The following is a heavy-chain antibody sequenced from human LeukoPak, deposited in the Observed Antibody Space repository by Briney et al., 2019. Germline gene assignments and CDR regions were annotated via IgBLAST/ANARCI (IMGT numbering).Heavy chain of an antibody. Sequence: EASVKVSCKASGGTFSSYAISWVRQAPGQGLEWMGGIIPIFGTANYAQKFQGRVTITTDESTSTAYMELSSLRSEDTAVYYCASPRGQLWQKVRTPPYYFDYWGQGTLVTVSS. CDR1: GGTFSSYA. CDR2: IIPIFGTA. D-gene: IGHD5-18*01. CDR3: ASPRGQLWQKVRTPPYYFDY. V-gene: IGHV1-69*05. J-gene: IGHJ4*02.